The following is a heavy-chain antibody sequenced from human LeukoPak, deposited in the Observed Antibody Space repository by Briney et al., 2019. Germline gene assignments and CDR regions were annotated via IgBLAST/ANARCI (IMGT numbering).Heavy chain of an antibody. CDR2: IHASGST. J-gene: IGHJ5*02. CDR3: ARVTDPRYNWFDP. V-gene: IGHV4-4*07. CDR1: GGSISSYY. D-gene: IGHD2-21*02. Sequence: SETLSLTCTVSGGSISSYYWTWIRQPAGKGPEWIGRIHASGSTNYNPSLKSRVNMSVDTSKNQFSLKLNSVTAADTAVYHCARVTDPRYNWFDPWGQGTLVTVSS.